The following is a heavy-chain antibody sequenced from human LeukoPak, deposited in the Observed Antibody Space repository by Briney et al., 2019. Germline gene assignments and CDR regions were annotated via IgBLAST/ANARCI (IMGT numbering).Heavy chain of an antibody. D-gene: IGHD5-18*01. CDR3: ATESSTYRNAMDV. V-gene: IGHV1-2*02. Sequence: ASVKVSCKASGYTLTGYYMHWVRQAPGQGLEWMGWMNPNSGGTKYAQKFQGRVTMTEDTSTDTAYMELSSLRSEDTAVYYCATESSTYRNAMDVWGQGTTVTVSS. CDR2: MNPNSGGT. J-gene: IGHJ6*02. CDR1: GYTLTGYY.